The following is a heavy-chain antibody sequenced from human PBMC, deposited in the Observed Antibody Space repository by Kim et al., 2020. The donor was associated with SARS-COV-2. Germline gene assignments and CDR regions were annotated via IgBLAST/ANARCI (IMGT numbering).Heavy chain of an antibody. CDR1: GFTFSSYG. Sequence: GGSLRLSCAASGFTFSSYGMHWVRQAPGKGLEWVAVISYDGSNKYYADSVKGRFTISRDNSKNTLYLQMNSLRAEDTAVYYCAKHQLRTMIVVVISDYGMDVWGQGTTVTVSS. CDR2: ISYDGSNK. J-gene: IGHJ6*02. CDR3: AKHQLRTMIVVVISDYGMDV. V-gene: IGHV3-30*18. D-gene: IGHD3-22*01.